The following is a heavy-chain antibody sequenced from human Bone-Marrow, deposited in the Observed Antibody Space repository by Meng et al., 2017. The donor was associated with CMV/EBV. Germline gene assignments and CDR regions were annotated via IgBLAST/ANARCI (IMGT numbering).Heavy chain of an antibody. Sequence: ASVKVSCKASGYTFTSYDINWVRQATGQGLGWMGWMHPDSGDTGYAPKFQGRVTMTRDTSINTAYMELTSLRSDDTAVYYCARGTRRGSPRPFDYWGQGTLATVSS. J-gene: IGHJ4*02. CDR2: MHPDSGDT. CDR1: GYTFTSYD. D-gene: IGHD3-10*01. CDR3: ARGTRRGSPRPFDY. V-gene: IGHV1-8*01.